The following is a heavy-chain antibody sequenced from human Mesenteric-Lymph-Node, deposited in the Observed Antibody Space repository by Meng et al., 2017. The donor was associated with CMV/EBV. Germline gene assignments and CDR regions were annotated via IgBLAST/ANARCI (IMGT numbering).Heavy chain of an antibody. D-gene: IGHD3-3*01. CDR3: ARGQPPDYDFWSGYYLHYYYGMDV. CDR2: INPNSGNT. V-gene: IGHV1-8*02. J-gene: IGHJ6*02. Sequence: ASVKVSCKASGYSFTDYYMHWVRQAPGQGLEWMGWINPNSGNTGYAQKFQGRVTMTRNTSISTAYMELSSLRSEDTAVYYCARGQPPDYDFWSGYYLHYYYGMDVWGQGTTVTVSS. CDR1: GYSFTDYY.